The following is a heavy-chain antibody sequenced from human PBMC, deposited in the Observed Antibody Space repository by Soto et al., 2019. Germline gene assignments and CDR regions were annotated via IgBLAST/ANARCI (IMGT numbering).Heavy chain of an antibody. CDR1: GITVSSNY. D-gene: IGHD5-12*01. CDR2: IYSGGST. Sequence: EVQLVESGGSLIQPGGSLRLSCAASGITVSSNYMSWVRQAPGKGLEWVSVIYSGGSTYYADSVKGRFTISRDNSKNMLYLQMNSLRAEDTAVYYCARIETVVYSYWYFDLWGRGTLVTVSS. CDR3: ARIETVVYSYWYFDL. V-gene: IGHV3-53*01. J-gene: IGHJ2*01.